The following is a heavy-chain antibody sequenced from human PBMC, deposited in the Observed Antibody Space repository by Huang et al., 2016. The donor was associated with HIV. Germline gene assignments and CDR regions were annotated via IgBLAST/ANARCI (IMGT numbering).Heavy chain of an antibody. D-gene: IGHD5-18*01. Sequence: EVLLVQSGAELKEPGESLKISCTASGYGFSSYWIGWVRQKPGKGLEWMVIIYPRDSETKYGPSFDGQVTISADKSTRTAYLQWESLKAPDTAIYFCARQVDGFRSHFDFWGQGTLVSVSS. CDR2: IYPRDSET. J-gene: IGHJ4*02. CDR3: ARQVDGFRSHFDF. CDR1: GYGFSSYW. V-gene: IGHV5-51*01.